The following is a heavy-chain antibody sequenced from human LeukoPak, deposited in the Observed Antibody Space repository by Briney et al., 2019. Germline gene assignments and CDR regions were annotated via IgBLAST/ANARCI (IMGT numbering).Heavy chain of an antibody. D-gene: IGHD2-2*02. Sequence: SETLSLTCTVSGGSISSYYWSWIRQHPGKGLEWIGYIYYSGSTYYNPSLKSRVTISVDTSKNQFSLKLSSVTAADTAVYYCARVPLGACSSTSCYIPYYMDVWGKGTTVTVSS. CDR2: IYYSGST. V-gene: IGHV4-59*06. CDR1: GGSISSYY. J-gene: IGHJ6*03. CDR3: ARVPLGACSSTSCYIPYYMDV.